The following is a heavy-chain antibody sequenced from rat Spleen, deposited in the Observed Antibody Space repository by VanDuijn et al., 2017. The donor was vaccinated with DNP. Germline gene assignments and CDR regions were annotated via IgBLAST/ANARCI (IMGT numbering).Heavy chain of an antibody. CDR3: ARAYYDGTYYPNWYFDF. V-gene: IGHV3-1*01. Sequence: EVQLQESGPGLVKPSQSLSLTCSVTGYSITSNYWGWIRKFPGNKMEWMGYISYGGNTAYNPSLKRRISITRDTSKRQFFLQLNSVTTEDTATYYCARAYYDGTYYPNWYFDFWGPGTTVTVSS. D-gene: IGHD1-12*02. J-gene: IGHJ1*01. CDR1: GYSITSNY. CDR2: ISYGGNT.